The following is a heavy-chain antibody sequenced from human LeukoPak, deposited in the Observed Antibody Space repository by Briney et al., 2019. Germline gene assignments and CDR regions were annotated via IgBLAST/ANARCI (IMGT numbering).Heavy chain of an antibody. CDR2: FYPGDSNS. J-gene: IGHJ4*02. D-gene: IGHD2/OR15-2a*01. V-gene: IGHV5-51*01. CDR3: ARLSITTSLRLYYFDY. CDR1: GYSFTNYW. Sequence: GESLKISCKGSGYSFTNYWLGWARQMPGKGLEWMGIFYPGDSNSGYNPSFQGQVTFSADKSVNTAYLQWSSLRASDTAIYYCARLSITTSLRLYYFDYWGQGTLVTVPS.